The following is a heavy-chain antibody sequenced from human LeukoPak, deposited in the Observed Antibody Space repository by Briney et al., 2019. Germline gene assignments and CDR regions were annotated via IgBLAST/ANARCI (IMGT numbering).Heavy chain of an antibody. CDR1: GYTFTGYG. V-gene: IGHV1-18*01. CDR2: ITAYNGNT. J-gene: IGHJ6*02. Sequence: ASVKVSCKASGYTFTGYGISWVRQAPGQGLEWMGWITAYNGNTRYAQKLQGRVTMTTDTSTTTAYMELRSLRSDDTAVYYCARTTQRRDLTLDVWGQGTTVTVSS. CDR3: ARTTQRRDLTLDV. D-gene: IGHD5-24*01.